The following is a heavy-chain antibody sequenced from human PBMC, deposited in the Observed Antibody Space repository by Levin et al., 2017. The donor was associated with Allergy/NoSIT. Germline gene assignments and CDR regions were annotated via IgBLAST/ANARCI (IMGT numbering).Heavy chain of an antibody. Sequence: GESLKISCAASGFTFSSYGMHWVRQAPGKGLEWVAVISYDGSNKYYADSVKGRFTISRDNSKNTLYLQMNSLRAEDTAVYYCAKEGGVVVARYYFDYWGQGTLVTVSS. CDR2: ISYDGSNK. V-gene: IGHV3-30*18. J-gene: IGHJ4*02. CDR1: GFTFSSYG. CDR3: AKEGGVVVARYYFDY. D-gene: IGHD2-15*01.